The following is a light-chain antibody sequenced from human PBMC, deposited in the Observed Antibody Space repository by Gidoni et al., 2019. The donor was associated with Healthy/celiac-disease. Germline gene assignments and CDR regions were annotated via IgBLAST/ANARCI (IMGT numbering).Light chain of an antibody. Sequence: DIQMTQSPSSLSASVGDRVTITCQASQDISNYLNWYQQKPGKAPKLLIYDASNLETAVPSRFSGSGSGTDFTFSISSLQPEDIATYYCQQFDNLPITFGQXTRLEIK. CDR1: QDISNY. CDR3: QQFDNLPIT. V-gene: IGKV1-33*01. J-gene: IGKJ5*01. CDR2: DAS.